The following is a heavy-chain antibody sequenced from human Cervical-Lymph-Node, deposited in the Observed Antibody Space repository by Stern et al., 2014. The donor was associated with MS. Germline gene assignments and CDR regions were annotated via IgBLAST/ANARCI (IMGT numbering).Heavy chain of an antibody. D-gene: IGHD6-13*01. Sequence: VQLEESGAEVKKPGASVKVSCKASGYTFINYVMHWVRQAPGQRLEWMGWINAGNGNTRYSQRFLGRVTFTRDTSATTAYMELSSLRSEDTAIYYCARVSSSWLWYFDYWGQGTLVSVSS. CDR1: GYTFINYV. V-gene: IGHV1-3*01. CDR2: INAGNGNT. J-gene: IGHJ4*02. CDR3: ARVSSSWLWYFDY.